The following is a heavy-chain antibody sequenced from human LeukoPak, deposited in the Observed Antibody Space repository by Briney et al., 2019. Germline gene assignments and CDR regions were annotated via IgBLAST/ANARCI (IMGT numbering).Heavy chain of an antibody. CDR3: ARGSGYSGYGFDY. D-gene: IGHD5-12*01. CDR1: GFTASSSY. Sequence: PGGSLRLSCAASGFTASSSYMSWVRQAPGKGLEWVSVIYGGGSTKYADSVKGRFTTSRANSKNTLYLQMNSLRAEDTAVYYCARGSGYSGYGFDYWGQGTLVTVSS. V-gene: IGHV3-53*01. J-gene: IGHJ4*02. CDR2: IYGGGST.